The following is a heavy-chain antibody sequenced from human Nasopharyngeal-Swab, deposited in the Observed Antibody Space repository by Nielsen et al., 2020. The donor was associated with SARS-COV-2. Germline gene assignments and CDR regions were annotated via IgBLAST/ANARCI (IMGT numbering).Heavy chain of an antibody. D-gene: IGHD6-19*01. J-gene: IGHJ4*02. V-gene: IGHV6-1*01. Sequence: SQTLSLTCAISVDSVSSNTASWNWIRQSPSSGLEWLGRTYYRSMWNNDYAVSVRGRITINPDPSKNQFSLQLNSVTPEDTAVYYCARIAVAVSPVWGQGTLVTVSS. CDR2: TYYRSMWNN. CDR1: VDSVSSNTAS. CDR3: ARIAVAVSPV.